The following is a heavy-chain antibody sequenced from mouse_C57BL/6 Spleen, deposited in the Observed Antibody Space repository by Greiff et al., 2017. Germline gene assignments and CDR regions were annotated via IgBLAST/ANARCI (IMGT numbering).Heavy chain of an antibody. CDR3: ARPPMVTGYWYFDV. CDR2: IDPSDSYT. V-gene: IGHV1-69*01. CDR1: GYTFTSYW. D-gene: IGHD2-2*01. J-gene: IGHJ1*03. Sequence: FQLQQPGAELVMPGASVKLSCKASGYTFTSYWMHWLKQRPGQGLEWIGEIDPSDSYTNYNQKFKGKSTLTVDKSSSTAYMQLSSLTSEDSAVYYCARPPMVTGYWYFDVWGTGTTVTVSS.